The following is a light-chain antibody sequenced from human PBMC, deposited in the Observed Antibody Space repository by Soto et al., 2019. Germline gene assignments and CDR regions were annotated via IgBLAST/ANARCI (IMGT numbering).Light chain of an antibody. J-gene: IGKJ1*01. Sequence: DIHMTQSPSTLSASVGDRVTFTCRASQGISLWVAWYQQKPGRAPNLLIYKTSSLETGVPSRFSGSGSGTEFTLTISSLQPDDFATYYCQHYKDYSWTFGQGTKVEVK. V-gene: IGKV1-5*03. CDR3: QHYKDYSWT. CDR2: KTS. CDR1: QGISLW.